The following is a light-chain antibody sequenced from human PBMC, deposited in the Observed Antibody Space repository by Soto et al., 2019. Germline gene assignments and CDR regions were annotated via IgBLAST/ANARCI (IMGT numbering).Light chain of an antibody. CDR3: QQYNSYPYT. V-gene: IGKV1-5*01. J-gene: IGKJ2*01. CDR2: DAS. Sequence: DIQMTRSPSTLSASVGDRVTITCRASQSISSWLAWYQQKPGKAPKLLIYDASSLESGVPSRFSGSGSGTEFTLTISSLQPDDFATYYCQQYNSYPYTFAQGTKLEIK. CDR1: QSISSW.